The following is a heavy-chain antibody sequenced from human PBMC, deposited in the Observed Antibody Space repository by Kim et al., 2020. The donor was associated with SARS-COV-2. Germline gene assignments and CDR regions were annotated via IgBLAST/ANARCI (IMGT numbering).Heavy chain of an antibody. J-gene: IGHJ5*02. D-gene: IGHD6-6*01. V-gene: IGHV4-59*01. CDR2: IYYSGST. Sequence: SETLSLTCTVSGGSISSYYWSWIRQPPGKGLEWIGYIYYSGSTNYNPSLKSRVTISVDTSKNQFFLKLSSVTAADTAVYYCARDIRPKYSSSGVERWFDPWGQGTLVTVSS. CDR3: ARDIRPKYSSSGVERWFDP. CDR1: GGSISSYY.